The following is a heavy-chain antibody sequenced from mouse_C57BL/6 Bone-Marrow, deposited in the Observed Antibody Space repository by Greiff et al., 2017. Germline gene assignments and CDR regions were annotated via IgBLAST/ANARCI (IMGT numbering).Heavy chain of an antibody. D-gene: IGHD2-4*01. CDR1: GYTFTDYY. CDR2: IYPGSGNT. V-gene: IGHV1-76*01. Sequence: QVHVKQSGAELVRPGASVKLSCKASGYTFTDYYINWVKQRPGQGLEWIARIYPGSGNTYYNEKFKGKATLTAEKSSSTAYMQLSSLTSEDSAVYFCARWGDYDEVDYWGQGTTLTVSS. CDR3: ARWGDYDEVDY. J-gene: IGHJ2*01.